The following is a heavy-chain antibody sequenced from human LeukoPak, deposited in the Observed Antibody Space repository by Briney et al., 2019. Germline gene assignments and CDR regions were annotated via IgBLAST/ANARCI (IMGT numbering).Heavy chain of an antibody. J-gene: IGHJ3*02. V-gene: IGHV1-18*01. CDR3: ARVRGRRAFDI. Sequence: ASVKVSCKASGYTFTSYGISWVRQAPGQGLEWMGWISAYNGNTNYAQKLQGRVTMTTDTSTSTAHMELRSLRSDDTAVYYCARVRGRRAFDIWGQGTMVTVSS. D-gene: IGHD1-26*01. CDR2: ISAYNGNT. CDR1: GYTFTSYG.